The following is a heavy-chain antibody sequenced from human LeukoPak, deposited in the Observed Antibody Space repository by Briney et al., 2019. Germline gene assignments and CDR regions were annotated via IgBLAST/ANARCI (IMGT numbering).Heavy chain of an antibody. Sequence: GGSLRLSCAASGFTFSSYAMSWVRQAPGKGLEWVSAISGSGGSTYYADSVKGRFTISRDNSKNTLYPQMNSLRAEDTAVYYCARDYDFWSGYLDYWGQGTLVTVSS. J-gene: IGHJ4*02. CDR3: ARDYDFWSGYLDY. CDR1: GFTFSSYA. D-gene: IGHD3-3*01. V-gene: IGHV3-23*01. CDR2: ISGSGGST.